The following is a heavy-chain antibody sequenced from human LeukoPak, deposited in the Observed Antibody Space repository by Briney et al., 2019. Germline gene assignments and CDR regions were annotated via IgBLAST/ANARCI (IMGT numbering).Heavy chain of an antibody. V-gene: IGHV4-59*01. Sequence: SETLSLTCTVSGGSISSYYWSWIRQPPGKGLEWIGYIYYSGSTNYNPSLKSRVTISVDTSKNQFSLKLSSVTAADTAVYYCARDRYSYGVDYWGQRTLVTVSS. CDR1: GGSISSYY. J-gene: IGHJ4*02. D-gene: IGHD5-18*01. CDR3: ARDRYSYGVDY. CDR2: IYYSGST.